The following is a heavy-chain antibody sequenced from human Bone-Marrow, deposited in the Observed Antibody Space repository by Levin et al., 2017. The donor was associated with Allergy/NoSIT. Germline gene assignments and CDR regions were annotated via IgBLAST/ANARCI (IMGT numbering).Heavy chain of an antibody. CDR3: SMLSGYDTDYYYGMDV. J-gene: IGHJ6*02. CDR1: GFTFSGSA. Sequence: GGSLRLSCAASGFTFSGSAMHWVRQTSGKGLEWVGRIRSKANSYATAYAASVKGRFTISRDDSKNTAYLQMNTLNTEDTAVYYCSMLSGYDTDYYYGMDVWGQGTTVTVSS. D-gene: IGHD5-12*01. CDR2: IRSKANSYAT. V-gene: IGHV3-73*01.